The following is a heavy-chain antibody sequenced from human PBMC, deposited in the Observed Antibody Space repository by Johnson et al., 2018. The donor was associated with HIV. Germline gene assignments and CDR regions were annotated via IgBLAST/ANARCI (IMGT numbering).Heavy chain of an antibody. CDR2: ISSDGTDT. V-gene: IGHV3-74*02. D-gene: IGHD2-15*01. CDR1: GFTFSRYW. J-gene: IGHJ3*02. CDR3: AKWKYCSGDNCYSEFGVFDDAFDI. Sequence: VQLVESGGGLVQPGGSLILSCAASGFTFSRYWMHWVRQAPGKGLVWVSRISSDGTDTYYADSVKGRFTVSRASSKNTLYLQMNSLRAEDTAVYYCAKWKYCSGDNCYSEFGVFDDAFDIWDQGTMVTVSS.